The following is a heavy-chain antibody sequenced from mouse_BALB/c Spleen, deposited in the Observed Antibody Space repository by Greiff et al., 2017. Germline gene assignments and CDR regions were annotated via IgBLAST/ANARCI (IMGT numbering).Heavy chain of an antibody. J-gene: IGHJ3*01. D-gene: IGHD2-3*01. CDR2: IRLKSNNYAT. CDR3: TRHGYSPFAY. CDR1: GFTFSNYW. Sequence: EVQVVESGGGLVQPGGSMKLSCVASGFTFSNYWMNWVRQSPEKGLEWVAEIRLKSNNYATHYAESVKGRFTISRDDSKSSVYLQMNNLRAEDTGIYYCTRHGYSPFAYWGQGTLVTVSA. V-gene: IGHV6-6*02.